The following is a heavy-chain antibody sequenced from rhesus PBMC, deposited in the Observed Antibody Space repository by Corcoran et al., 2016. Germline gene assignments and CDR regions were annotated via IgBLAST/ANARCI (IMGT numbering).Heavy chain of an antibody. V-gene: IGHV4-147*01. CDR2: IHGGRGST. J-gene: IGHJ6*01. CDR1: AGSMSSNY. Sequence: QVLLQESGPGLVKPSETLSRTCTVSAGSMSSNYWSWIRQSPGKGLEWIGYIHGGRGSTSYNPSLKSRVTFSRDTAKNQFSLKLTSVTAADTAVYYCARLVAGSGLDSWGQGVVVTVSS. CDR3: ARLVAGSGLDS. D-gene: IGHD6-37*01.